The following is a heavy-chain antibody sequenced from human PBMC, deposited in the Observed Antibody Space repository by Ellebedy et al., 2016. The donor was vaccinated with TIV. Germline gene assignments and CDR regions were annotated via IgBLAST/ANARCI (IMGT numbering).Heavy chain of an antibody. Sequence: GESLKISXVASGLTVSSNFMNWVRQAPGKGLEWVSVIYSGGSTYYADSAKGRFSISRDNSKNTLYLQINTLRAEDMAVYYCARVGKRGYYYMDVWGKGTTATVSS. J-gene: IGHJ6*03. CDR3: ARVGKRGYYYMDV. D-gene: IGHD3-10*01. CDR2: IYSGGST. CDR1: GLTVSSNF. V-gene: IGHV3-53*01.